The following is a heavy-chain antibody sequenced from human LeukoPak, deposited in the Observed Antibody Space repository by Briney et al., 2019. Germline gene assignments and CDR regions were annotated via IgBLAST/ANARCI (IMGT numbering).Heavy chain of an antibody. CDR3: KMVVTATNNLFDY. V-gene: IGHV4-34*01. CDR2: INHSGST. Sequence: PSETLSLTCAVYGGSFSGYYWSWIRQPPGKGLEWIREINHSGSTNYNPSLKSRVTISVDTSKNQFSLKLSSVTAADTAVYYCKMVVTATNNLFDYWGQGTLVTVSS. D-gene: IGHD2-21*02. CDR1: GGSFSGYY. J-gene: IGHJ4*02.